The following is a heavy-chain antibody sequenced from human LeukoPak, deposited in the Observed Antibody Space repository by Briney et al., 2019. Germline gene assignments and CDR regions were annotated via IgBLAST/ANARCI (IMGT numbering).Heavy chain of an antibody. CDR2: ISGTNRAI. J-gene: IGHJ4*02. D-gene: IGHD2-21*02. V-gene: IGHV3-48*04. CDR3: ARAIVTVRGSYFDY. CDR1: GFNFNAYG. Sequence: GGSLRLSCVGSGFNFNAYGMNWVRQAPGEGLEWLAFISGTNRAIHYADSVKGRFTITRDNAKNSLYLQMNSLRAEDTAVYYCARAIVTVRGSYFDYWGQGTLVTVSS.